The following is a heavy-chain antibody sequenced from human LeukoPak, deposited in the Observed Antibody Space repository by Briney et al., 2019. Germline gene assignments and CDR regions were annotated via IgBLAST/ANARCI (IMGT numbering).Heavy chain of an antibody. V-gene: IGHV3-21*01. J-gene: IGHJ4*02. CDR2: ISSGGTFM. CDR1: GFTFSSYS. CDR3: AREPTGGY. Sequence: GGSLRPSCAASGFTFSSYSINWVRQAPGKGLEWVSSISSGGTFMYYADSVKGRFTISRDNAKKSVFLQMNSLRAEDSAVYYCAREPTGGYWGQGMLVTVSS. D-gene: IGHD2-8*02.